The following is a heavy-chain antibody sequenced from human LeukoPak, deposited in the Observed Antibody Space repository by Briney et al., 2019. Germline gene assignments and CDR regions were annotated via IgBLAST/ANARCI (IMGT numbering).Heavy chain of an antibody. CDR3: ARDQGYSSSWTHNWFDP. D-gene: IGHD6-13*01. J-gene: IGHJ5*02. Sequence: ASVKVSCKASGYTFTSYYMHWVRQAPGQGLEWMGIINPSGGSTSYAQKFQGRVTMTRDTSTSTVYMELSSLRSEDTAVYYCARDQGYSSSWTHNWFDPWGQGTLVTVSS. CDR1: GYTFTSYY. CDR2: INPSGGST. V-gene: IGHV1-46*01.